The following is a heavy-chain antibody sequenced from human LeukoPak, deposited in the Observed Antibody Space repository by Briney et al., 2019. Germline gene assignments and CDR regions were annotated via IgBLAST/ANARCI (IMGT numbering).Heavy chain of an antibody. CDR3: ARTRHWFDP. J-gene: IGHJ5*02. V-gene: IGHV4-39*01. Sequence: SETLSLTCAVSGDSISTTNYYWGWIRQPPGKGLEWIGIIYYSGITHYNPSLKSRVTILVDTSKNQFSLKLSSVTDADTAVYYCARTRHWFDPWGQGTLVTVSS. D-gene: IGHD4-11*01. CDR2: IYYSGIT. CDR1: GDSISTTNYY.